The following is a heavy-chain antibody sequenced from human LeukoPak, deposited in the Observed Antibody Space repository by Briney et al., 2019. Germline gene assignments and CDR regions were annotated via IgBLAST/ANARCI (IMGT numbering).Heavy chain of an antibody. Sequence: GGSLRLSCAASGFTFTTYWMHWVRQAPGKGLVWVSHINSDGSITSYADSVKGRFTISRDNAKNTLYLQMNSLRAEDTAVYYCARGSGPMIWGQGTLVTVSS. J-gene: IGHJ4*02. V-gene: IGHV3-74*01. CDR1: GFTFTTYW. CDR3: ARGSGPMI. CDR2: INSDGSIT. D-gene: IGHD1-26*01.